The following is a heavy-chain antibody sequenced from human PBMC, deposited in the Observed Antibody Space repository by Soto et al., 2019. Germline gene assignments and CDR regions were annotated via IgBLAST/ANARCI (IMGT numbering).Heavy chain of an antibody. CDR2: ISAAGDP. V-gene: IGHV3-13*05. CDR3: ARTDRDFYGLDV. CDR1: GFTFRNYD. J-gene: IGHJ6*02. Sequence: EVQLVESGGGLVQPGGSLRLSCEASGFTFRNYDMHWVRQGTGNGLEWVSGISAAGDPDYADSVVGRFTISRENAQNSFFLQMNTLRVGDTAVYYCARTDRDFYGLDVWGQGTTVIVSS.